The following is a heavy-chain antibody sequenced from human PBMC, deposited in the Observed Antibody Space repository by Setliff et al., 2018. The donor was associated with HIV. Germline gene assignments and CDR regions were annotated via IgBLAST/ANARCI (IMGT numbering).Heavy chain of an antibody. CDR3: AKDQGCSRTSCYGNYYYGMDV. D-gene: IGHD2-2*01. J-gene: IGHJ6*02. Sequence: SETLSLTCTVSGGSISSGSYYWRWIRQPAGKGLEWIGRIYSSGSTNYNPSLKSRVTISVDTSKNQFSLKLSSVTAADTAVYYCAKDQGCSRTSCYGNYYYGMDVWGQGTTVTVSS. CDR2: IYSSGST. CDR1: GGSISSGSYY. V-gene: IGHV4-61*02.